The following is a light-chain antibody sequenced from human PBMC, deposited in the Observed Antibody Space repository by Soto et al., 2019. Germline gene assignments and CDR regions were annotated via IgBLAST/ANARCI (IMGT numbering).Light chain of an antibody. CDR3: QKYNSAPLT. Sequence: DIQMTQSPSSLSASVGDKITITCRASQNIIKSLNWYLQKPGKAPNLLINTASSLQGEVPSRFSGGGSGTDFTLTISSLQPEDVAAYYCQKYNSAPLTFGGGTKVDIK. CDR1: QNIIKS. V-gene: IGKV1-27*01. J-gene: IGKJ4*01. CDR2: TAS.